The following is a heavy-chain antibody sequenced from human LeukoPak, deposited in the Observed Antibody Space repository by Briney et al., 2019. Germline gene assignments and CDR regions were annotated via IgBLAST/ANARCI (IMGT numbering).Heavy chain of an antibody. Sequence: GGSLRLSCAASGFTFSSYAMSWVRQAPGKGLEWVSAISGSGGSTYYADSVKGRFTISRDNSKNTLYLQMNSLRAEDTAVYYCASTWERTGAFDIWGQGTMVTVSS. V-gene: IGHV3-23*01. D-gene: IGHD1-26*01. J-gene: IGHJ3*02. CDR2: ISGSGGST. CDR3: ASTWERTGAFDI. CDR1: GFTFSSYA.